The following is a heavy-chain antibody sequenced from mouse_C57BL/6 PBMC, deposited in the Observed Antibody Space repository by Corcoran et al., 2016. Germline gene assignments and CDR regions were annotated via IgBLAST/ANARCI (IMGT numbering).Heavy chain of an antibody. D-gene: IGHD1-1*01. Sequence: EAQLQPSGPELVKTGASVKISCKASGYTVTDYYMNWVKQRHGKSLEWIGDINPNNGGTSYNQKFKGKATLTVDKSSSTAYMELRSLTSEDSAVYYCARSYYGSSYDWGQGTTLTVSS. J-gene: IGHJ2*01. V-gene: IGHV1-26*01. CDR2: INPNNGGT. CDR3: ARSYYGSSYD. CDR1: GYTVTDYY.